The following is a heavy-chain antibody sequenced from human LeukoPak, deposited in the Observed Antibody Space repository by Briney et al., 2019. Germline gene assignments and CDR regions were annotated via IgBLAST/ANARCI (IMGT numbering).Heavy chain of an antibody. V-gene: IGHV1-2*02. D-gene: IGHD3/OR15-3a*01. CDR2: INSKSGGR. Sequence: GASVKVSCKASGYIFSDYYIHWVRQAPGQGLQWMGWINSKSGGRNFALQFPDRVTMTRDTSISTAYMELRSLESDDTAVYYCARAPPLPLGPFTLTGAFDVWGRGTMVTVSS. CDR3: ARAPPLPLGPFTLTGAFDV. J-gene: IGHJ3*01. CDR1: GYIFSDYY.